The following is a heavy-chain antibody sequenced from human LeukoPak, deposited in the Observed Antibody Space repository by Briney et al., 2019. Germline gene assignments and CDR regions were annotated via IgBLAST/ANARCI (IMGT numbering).Heavy chain of an antibody. Sequence: GGSLRLSCAASGFTFSTFAMIWVRQPPGKGLEWVSSIFPSGGKIHYADSVRDRFTISRDNSKSTLSLQMNSLRAEDTAIYYCATYRQVLLPFESWGQGTLVTVSS. D-gene: IGHD2-8*02. J-gene: IGHJ4*02. V-gene: IGHV3-23*01. CDR3: ATYRQVLLPFES. CDR2: IFPSGGKI. CDR1: GFTFSTFA.